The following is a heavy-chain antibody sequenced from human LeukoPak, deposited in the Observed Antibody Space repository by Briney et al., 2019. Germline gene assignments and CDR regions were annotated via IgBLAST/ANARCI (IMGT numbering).Heavy chain of an antibody. Sequence: SETLSLTCTVSGGSISSYYWSWIRQPPGKGLEWIGYIHYSGSTNYNPSLKSRVTISVDTSKNQFSLKLSSVTAADTAVYYCASLYSSSWYGGDFDYWGQGTLVTVSS. CDR1: GGSISSYY. CDR2: IHYSGST. V-gene: IGHV4-59*01. J-gene: IGHJ4*02. CDR3: ASLYSSSWYGGDFDY. D-gene: IGHD6-13*01.